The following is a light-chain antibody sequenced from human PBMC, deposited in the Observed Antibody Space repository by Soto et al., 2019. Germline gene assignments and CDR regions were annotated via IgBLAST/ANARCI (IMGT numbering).Light chain of an antibody. CDR1: QGIGDT. J-gene: IGKJ4*01. Sequence: IVLTQSAATLSLAPWKRATLSCRASQGIGDTLAWYQHKPGQTPRLLIYDTSTRATGVPTRFSGSRSGAEFTLTINSLQSEDFAVYYCQPYNNWPLTFGGGTKVDIK. CDR2: DTS. V-gene: IGKV3-15*01. CDR3: QPYNNWPLT.